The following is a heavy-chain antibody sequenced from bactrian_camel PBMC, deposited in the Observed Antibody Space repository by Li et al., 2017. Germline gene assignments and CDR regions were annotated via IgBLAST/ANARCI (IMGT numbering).Heavy chain of an antibody. CDR1: GFTFSSYW. D-gene: IGHD2*01. CDR3: AANPFWTYGAVCSYTRPADFGY. J-gene: IGHJ6*01. Sequence: QLVESGGGLVQPGGSLRLSCAASGFTFSSYWMYWVRQAPGKGLEWVSTINNGGGTAFYEDSVKGRFTISQDNTKNTLYLQMNSLKPEDTAMYYCAANPFWTYGAVCSYTRPADFGYWGQGTQVTVS. CDR2: INNGGGTA. V-gene: IGHV3S1*01.